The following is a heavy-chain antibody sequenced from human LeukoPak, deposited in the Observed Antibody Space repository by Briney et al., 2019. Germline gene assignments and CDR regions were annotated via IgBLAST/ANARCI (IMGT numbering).Heavy chain of an antibody. CDR3: AREVDIVVVPAAINAFDI. J-gene: IGHJ3*02. Sequence: GGSLRLSCAASGFTFSSYAMHWVRQAPGKGLEWVAVISYDGSNKYYADSVKGRFTISRDNAKNSLYLQMNSLRAEDTAVYYCAREVDIVVVPAAINAFDIWGQGTMATVSS. CDR1: GFTFSSYA. CDR2: ISYDGSNK. V-gene: IGHV3-30*07. D-gene: IGHD2-2*03.